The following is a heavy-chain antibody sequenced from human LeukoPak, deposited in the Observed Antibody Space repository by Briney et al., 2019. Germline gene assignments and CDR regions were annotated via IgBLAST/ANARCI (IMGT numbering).Heavy chain of an antibody. J-gene: IGHJ4*02. CDR3: AKGRDSGYYIDYFDY. CDR2: ISWNSGSI. Sequence: GGSLRLSCAASGFTFDDYAMHWVRQAPGKGLEWVSGISWNSGSIGYADSVKGRFTISRDNAKNSPYLQMNSLRAEDMALYYCAKGRDSGYYIDYFDYWGQGTLVTVSS. V-gene: IGHV3-9*03. D-gene: IGHD3-22*01. CDR1: GFTFDDYA.